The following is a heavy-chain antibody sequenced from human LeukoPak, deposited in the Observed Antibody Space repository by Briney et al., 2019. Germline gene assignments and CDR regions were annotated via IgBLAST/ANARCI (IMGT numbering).Heavy chain of an antibody. CDR2: ISGSGGSP. CDR3: AKDTVEGCVRGAFDI. V-gene: IGHV3-23*01. J-gene: IGHJ3*02. CDR1: GFTLTSYA. Sequence: VGSLTLSCAASGFTLTSYAMSGFRQAPAKELDGVSWISGSGGSPYNADSVKGRFTIPRKNSKTTLYLHMDRLRAEDTAVYSCAKDTVEGCVRGAFDIWGQGTLVTVSS. D-gene: IGHD3-10*01.